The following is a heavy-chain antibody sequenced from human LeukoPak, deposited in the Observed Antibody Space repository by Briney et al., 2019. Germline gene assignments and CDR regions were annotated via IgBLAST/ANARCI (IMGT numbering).Heavy chain of an antibody. Sequence: GGSLRLSCAASGFTFHGYPMTWVRQARGKGLECVSDNSGCGGSTYYADSVRGRFTISRDNSKNTLYLQMNSLRAEDTAVYYCAKDLDYYDSSGYSIWGQGTMVTVSS. CDR3: AKDLDYYDSSGYSI. D-gene: IGHD3-22*01. J-gene: IGHJ3*02. CDR2: NSGCGGST. CDR1: GFTFHGYP. V-gene: IGHV3-23*01.